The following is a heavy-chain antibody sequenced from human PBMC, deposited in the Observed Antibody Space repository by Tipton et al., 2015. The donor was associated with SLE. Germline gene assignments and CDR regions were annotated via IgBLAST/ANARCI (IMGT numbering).Heavy chain of an antibody. CDR3: ARDQVGYSGYTSFYYMDV. D-gene: IGHD5-12*01. J-gene: IGHJ6*03. Sequence: GLVKPSGTLSLTCAVSGGSISSHYWSWIRQPPGKGLEWIGYIYYSGSTNYNPSLKSRVTISVDTSKNLFSLKLSSVTAADTAVYYCARDQVGYSGYTSFYYMDVWGKGTTVTVSS. CDR1: GGSISSHY. CDR2: IYYSGST. V-gene: IGHV4-59*11.